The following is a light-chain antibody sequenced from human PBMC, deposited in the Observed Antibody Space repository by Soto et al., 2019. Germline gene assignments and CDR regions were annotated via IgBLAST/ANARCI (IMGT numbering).Light chain of an antibody. Sequence: EIVLTQSPATLSLSPGERATLFCRASQSISTYLAWYQQKSGQAPRLLIYDASNRATGIPARFGGGGSGTDFTLTVSSLEPEDFAVYYCQQRSNWPPTFGQGTKLEI. J-gene: IGKJ2*01. CDR3: QQRSNWPPT. CDR2: DAS. V-gene: IGKV3-11*01. CDR1: QSISTY.